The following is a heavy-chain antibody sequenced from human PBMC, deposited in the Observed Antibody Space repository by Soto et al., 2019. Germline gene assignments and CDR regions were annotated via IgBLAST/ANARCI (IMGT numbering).Heavy chain of an antibody. Sequence: QVQLVQSGAEVKKPGSSVKVSCKASGGTFSSYTISWVRQAPGQGLEWMGRIIPILGIANYAQKFQGRVTITADKSTSTAYMELSSLRSEDTAVYYCARVPGDYYDSSGGFDYWGQGTLVTVSS. V-gene: IGHV1-69*02. D-gene: IGHD3-22*01. CDR2: IIPILGIA. CDR1: GGTFSSYT. J-gene: IGHJ4*02. CDR3: ARVPGDYYDSSGGFDY.